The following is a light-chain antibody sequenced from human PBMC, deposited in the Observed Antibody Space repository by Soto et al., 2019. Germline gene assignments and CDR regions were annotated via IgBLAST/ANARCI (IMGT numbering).Light chain of an antibody. J-gene: IGKJ1*01. CDR3: QQRSNFT. Sequence: DIVLTQSPATLSLSPGERATLSCRASQSVSSYLAWYQQKPGQAPRLLIYDASNRATGIPARFSGSGSGTDFTLTISSLEPEDFAVYYCQQRSNFTFGQGTKVDIK. CDR2: DAS. CDR1: QSVSSY. V-gene: IGKV3-11*01.